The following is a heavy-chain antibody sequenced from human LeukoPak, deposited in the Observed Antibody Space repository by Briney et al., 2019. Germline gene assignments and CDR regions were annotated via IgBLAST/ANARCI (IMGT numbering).Heavy chain of an antibody. CDR2: ISSSSSTI. CDR1: GFTFSSYI. J-gene: IGHJ4*02. Sequence: GGSLRLSCAASGFTFSSYIMNCVRQAPGKGLEWVSYISSSSSTIYYADSVKGRFTISRDNAKNSLYLQMNSLRDEDTAVYYCARGFFCTGTTSYGGQGTLVTVSS. V-gene: IGHV3-48*02. CDR3: ARGFFCTGTTSY. D-gene: IGHD3/OR15-3a*01.